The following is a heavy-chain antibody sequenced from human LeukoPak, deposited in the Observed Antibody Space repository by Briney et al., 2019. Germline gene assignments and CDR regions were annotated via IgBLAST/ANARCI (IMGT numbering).Heavy chain of an antibody. CDR1: GFTFSNYW. CDR3: VKGFCSTITCYGLDP. Sequence: PGGSLRLSCAASGFTFSNYWMNWVRQAPGKGPEWVAIIKKDGSEKYYVDSVKGRFTISRDNAKNSLYLQMNSLRPEDTALYYCVKGFCSTITCYGLDPWGHGILVTVSS. V-gene: IGHV3-7*03. D-gene: IGHD2-2*01. J-gene: IGHJ5*02. CDR2: IKKDGSEK.